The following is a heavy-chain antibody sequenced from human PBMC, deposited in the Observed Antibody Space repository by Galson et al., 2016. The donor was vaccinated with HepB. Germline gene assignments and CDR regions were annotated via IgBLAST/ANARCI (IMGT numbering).Heavy chain of an antibody. J-gene: IGHJ6*02. CDR3: ARDLSFGGGSTWFDVMDV. V-gene: IGHV3-7*05. CDR1: GFTFSTYW. D-gene: IGHD3-10*01. Sequence: SLRLSCAASGFTFSTYWMTWVRQAPGKGLEWVANINQAGGAKYYADSMKGRFTISRDNSKNSLFLQINSLRAEDAAVYYCARDLSFGGGSTWFDVMDVWGQGTTVTASS. CDR2: INQAGGAK.